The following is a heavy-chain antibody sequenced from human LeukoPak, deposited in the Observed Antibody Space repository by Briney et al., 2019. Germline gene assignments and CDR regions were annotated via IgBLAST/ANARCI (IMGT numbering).Heavy chain of an antibody. J-gene: IGHJ3*02. D-gene: IGHD6-19*01. Sequence: SETLSLTCAVSGGSINSDDYSWSWIRQPPGKGLEWIGYIYYSGSTYYNPSLKSHVTISVDTSKNQFSLKLSSVTAADTAVYYCARADLSSGWYLVWHGAAFDIWGQGTMVTVSS. V-gene: IGHV4-30-4*07. CDR1: GGSINSDDYS. CDR2: IYYSGST. CDR3: ARADLSSGWYLVWHGAAFDI.